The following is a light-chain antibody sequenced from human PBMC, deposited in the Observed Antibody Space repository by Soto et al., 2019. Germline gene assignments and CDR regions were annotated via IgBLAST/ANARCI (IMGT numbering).Light chain of an antibody. CDR1: SSDVGGYDY. CDR3: CSYGGRYRVWV. V-gene: IGLV2-11*01. CDR2: DVS. Sequence: QSALTQPRSVSGSPGQSVTISCSGTSSDVGGYDYVSWYQQHPGNAPKLMIYDVSERPSGVPDRFSGSKSGNTASLTISGLRAEDEAYYYCCSYGGRYRVWVFGGGTKLTVL. J-gene: IGLJ3*02.